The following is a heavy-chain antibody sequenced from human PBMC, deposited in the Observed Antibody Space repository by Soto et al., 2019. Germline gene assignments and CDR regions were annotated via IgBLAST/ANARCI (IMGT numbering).Heavy chain of an antibody. V-gene: IGHV1-46*01. D-gene: IGHD3-3*01. Sequence: QVQLVQSGAEVKKPGASVKVSCKASGYTFTSYYMHWVRQAPGQGLEWMGIINPSGGSTSYAQKFQGRVTMTRDTSTSTVYMELSSLRSEDTAVYYCARDPSFGLEWLLSYFDYWGQGTLVTVSS. CDR2: INPSGGST. CDR1: GYTFTSYY. J-gene: IGHJ4*02. CDR3: ARDPSFGLEWLLSYFDY.